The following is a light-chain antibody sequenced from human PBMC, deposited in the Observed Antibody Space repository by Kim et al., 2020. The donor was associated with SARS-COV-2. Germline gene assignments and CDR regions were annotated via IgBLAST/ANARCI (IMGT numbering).Light chain of an antibody. CDR1: SSDVGGYNY. V-gene: IGLV2-14*03. Sequence: QSALTQPASVSGSPGQSITISCTGTSSDVGGYNYVSWHQQHPGKAPKLMIYDVSNRPSGVSNRFSGSKSGNTASLTISGLQAEDEADYYCSSYTSSTVVFGGGTQRTVL. CDR2: DVS. J-gene: IGLJ2*01. CDR3: SSYTSSTVV.